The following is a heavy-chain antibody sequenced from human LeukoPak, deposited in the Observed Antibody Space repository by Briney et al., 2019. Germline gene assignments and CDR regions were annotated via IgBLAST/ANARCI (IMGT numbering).Heavy chain of an antibody. CDR3: ARRRSSWYSYNWFDP. D-gene: IGHD6-13*01. Sequence: PSETLSLTCTVSGGSVSSGSYYWSWIRQPPGKGLEWIGYIYYSGSTNYNPSLKSRVTISVDTSKNQFSLKLSSVTAADTAVYYCARRRSSWYSYNWFDPWGQGTLVTVSS. V-gene: IGHV4-61*01. CDR1: GGSVSSGSYY. CDR2: IYYSGST. J-gene: IGHJ5*02.